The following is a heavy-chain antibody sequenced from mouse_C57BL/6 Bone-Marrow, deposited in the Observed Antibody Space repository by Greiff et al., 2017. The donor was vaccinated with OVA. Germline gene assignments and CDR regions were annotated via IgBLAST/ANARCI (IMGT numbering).Heavy chain of an antibody. CDR1: GFTFSSYA. D-gene: IGHD2-5*01. CDR2: ISDGGSYT. V-gene: IGHV5-4*03. Sequence: DVMLVESGGGLVKPGGSLKLSCAASGFTFSSYAMSWVRQTPEKRLEWVATISDGGSYTYYPDNVKGRFTISRDNAKNNLYLQMSHLKSEDTAMDYCARVPYSNFLDYWGQGTTLTVSS. CDR3: ARVPYSNFLDY. J-gene: IGHJ2*01.